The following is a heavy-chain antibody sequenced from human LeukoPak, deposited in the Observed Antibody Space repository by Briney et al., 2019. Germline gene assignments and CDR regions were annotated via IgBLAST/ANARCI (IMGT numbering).Heavy chain of an antibody. CDR1: GFTFSSYG. CDR2: IRYDGSNK. Sequence: PGGSLRLSCAASGFTFSSYGMHWVRQAPGKGLEWVAFIRYDGSNKYYADSVKGRFTISRDNSKNTLYLQMNSLRAEDTAVYYCSSVVVVPAATLGDDFDIWGQGTMVTVSS. V-gene: IGHV3-30*02. CDR3: SSVVVVPAATLGDDFDI. J-gene: IGHJ3*02. D-gene: IGHD2-2*01.